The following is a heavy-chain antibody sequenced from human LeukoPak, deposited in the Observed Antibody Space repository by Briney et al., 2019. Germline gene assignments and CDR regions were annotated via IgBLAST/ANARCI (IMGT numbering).Heavy chain of an antibody. D-gene: IGHD5-12*01. Sequence: SQTLSLTCAVSGGSISSGGYSWSWIRQPPGEGLEWIGYIYHSGSTYYNPSLKSRVTISVDRSKNQFSLKLSSVTAADTAVYYCARGEERGYSGYDYGGAIDPWGQGTLVTVSS. J-gene: IGHJ5*02. V-gene: IGHV4-30-2*01. CDR1: GGSISSGGYS. CDR3: ARGEERGYSGYDYGGAIDP. CDR2: IYHSGST.